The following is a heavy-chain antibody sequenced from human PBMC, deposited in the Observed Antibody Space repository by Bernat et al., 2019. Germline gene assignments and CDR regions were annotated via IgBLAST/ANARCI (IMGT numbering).Heavy chain of an antibody. Sequence: QVQLQQWGAGLLKPSETLSPTCAVYGGSFSGYYWSWFRQPPGKGLEWIGEINHSGSTNYNPSLKSRVTISVDTSKNQFSLKLSSVTAADTAVYYCARGRSNYWFDPWGQGTLVTVSS. J-gene: IGHJ5*02. CDR1: GGSFSGYY. V-gene: IGHV4-34*01. D-gene: IGHD4-11*01. CDR3: ARGRSNYWFDP. CDR2: INHSGST.